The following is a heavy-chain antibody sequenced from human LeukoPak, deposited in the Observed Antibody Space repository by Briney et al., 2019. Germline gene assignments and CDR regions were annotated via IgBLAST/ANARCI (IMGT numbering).Heavy chain of an antibody. CDR1: GFTFSSYS. CDR2: ISSSSSTI. J-gene: IGHJ4*02. D-gene: IGHD6-13*01. CDR3: ASEWSSSWLDY. V-gene: IGHV3-48*01. Sequence: PGGSLKLSCAASGFTFSSYSMNWVRQAPGKGLEWVSYISSSSSTIYYADSVKGRFTISRDNAKNSLYLQMNSLRAEDTAVYYCASEWSSSWLDYWGQGTLVTVSS.